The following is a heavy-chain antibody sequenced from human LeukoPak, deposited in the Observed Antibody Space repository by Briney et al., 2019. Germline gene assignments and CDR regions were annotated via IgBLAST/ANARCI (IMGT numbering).Heavy chain of an antibody. J-gene: IGHJ4*02. CDR2: VYYVGDT. Sequence: PSETLPLTCTVSGGFITSSGVYWGWVRQPPGKGLEWVVCVYYVGDTYYNPSLKSRVTVSVDTSKNQFSLNLSSVTAADTAIYYCARRIETYYYDTSGYYFGYYFDYWGQGTLVTVSS. V-gene: IGHV4-39*01. CDR1: GGFITSSGVY. CDR3: ARRIETYYYDTSGYYFGYYFDY. D-gene: IGHD3-22*01.